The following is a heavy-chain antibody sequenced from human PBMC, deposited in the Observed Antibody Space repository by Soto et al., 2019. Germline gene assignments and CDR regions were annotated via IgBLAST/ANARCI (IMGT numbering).Heavy chain of an antibody. J-gene: IGHJ5*02. V-gene: IGHV1-8*01. Sequence: AAVKVSCKASGYTLTSYDINWVRQATGQGLEWMGWMNPNSGNTGYAQKFQGRVTMTRNTSISTAYMELSSLRSEDTAVYYCERGRGMWLHNWFYPWGQGTLVTVSS. CDR1: GYTLTSYD. D-gene: IGHD6-19*01. CDR2: MNPNSGNT. CDR3: ERGRGMWLHNWFYP.